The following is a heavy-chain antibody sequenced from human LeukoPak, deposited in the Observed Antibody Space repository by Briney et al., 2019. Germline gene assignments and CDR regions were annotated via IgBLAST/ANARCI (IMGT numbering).Heavy chain of an antibody. CDR2: IYTSGST. CDR3: AGGQRITMIVVAEGYFDY. Sequence: SETLSLTCTVSGGSISSYYWSRIRQPAGKGLEWIGRIYTSGSTNYNPSLKSRVTMSVDTSKNQFSLKLSSVTAADTAVYYCAGGQRITMIVVAEGYFDYWGQGTLVTVSS. V-gene: IGHV4-4*07. CDR1: GGSISSYY. D-gene: IGHD3-22*01. J-gene: IGHJ4*02.